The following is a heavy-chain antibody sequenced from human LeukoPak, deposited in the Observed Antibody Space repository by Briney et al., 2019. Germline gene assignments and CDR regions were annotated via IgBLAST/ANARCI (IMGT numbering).Heavy chain of an antibody. D-gene: IGHD6-19*01. CDR3: ARTSSGWAPFWY. V-gene: IGHV6-1*01. J-gene: IGHJ4*02. CDR1: GDSASSNGAA. Sequence: SQTLSLTCAISGDSASSNGAAWNWIRQSPSRGLEWLGRTYYRSKWYYDYAASVKSRVIINPDTSKNQFSLQLNSVTPEDTAVYYCARTSSGWAPFWYWGQGTLVTVSS. CDR2: TYYRSKWYY.